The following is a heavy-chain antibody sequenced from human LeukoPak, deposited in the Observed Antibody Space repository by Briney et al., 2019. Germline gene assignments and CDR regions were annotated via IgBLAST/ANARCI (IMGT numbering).Heavy chain of an antibody. J-gene: IGHJ4*02. V-gene: IGHV3-23*01. CDR1: GFIFSSYA. Sequence: GGSLRLSCAASGFIFSSYAMNWGRQAPGTGLEWVSAIGGSGVSTYYADSVKGRFTISRDNSKNTLYLQMNSLRAEDTALYYCAKSDDSSGYYYGIVYWGQETLVTVSS. CDR2: IGGSGVST. D-gene: IGHD3-22*01. CDR3: AKSDDSSGYYYGIVY.